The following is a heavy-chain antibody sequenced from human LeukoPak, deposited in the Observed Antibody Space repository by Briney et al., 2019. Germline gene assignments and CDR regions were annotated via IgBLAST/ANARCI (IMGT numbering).Heavy chain of an antibody. CDR3: ARRGYCSGGSCHSNAFDI. J-gene: IGHJ3*02. Sequence: GESLQISCKGSGYSFSIYWIARVRQMPGKGLEWMGIIYPGDSDTRYSPSFQGQVTISADKSMSTAYLQWAGLRASDTAMYYCARRGYCSGGSCHSNAFDIWGQGTMVTVSS. CDR1: GYSFSIYW. CDR2: IYPGDSDT. V-gene: IGHV5-51*01. D-gene: IGHD2-15*01.